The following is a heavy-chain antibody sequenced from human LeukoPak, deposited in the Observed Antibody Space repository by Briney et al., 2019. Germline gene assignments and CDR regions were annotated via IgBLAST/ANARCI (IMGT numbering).Heavy chain of an antibody. CDR3: ARGSVTTSEFDS. J-gene: IGHJ4*02. Sequence: GASVKVSCKASEDTFTTYAINWMRQAPGQGLEWMGRITPFIDKAIYSQEFPGRVTFTADKSTSTAYMELSSLRLEDTAVFFCARGSVTTSEFDSWGQGTLVTVSS. CDR1: EDTFTTYA. V-gene: IGHV1-69*04. CDR2: ITPFIDKA. D-gene: IGHD4-17*01.